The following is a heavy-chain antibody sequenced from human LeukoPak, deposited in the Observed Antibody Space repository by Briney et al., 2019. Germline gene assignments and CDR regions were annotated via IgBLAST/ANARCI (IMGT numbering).Heavy chain of an antibody. CDR3: ARGWEWWGY. J-gene: IGHJ4*02. Sequence: PGGSLRLSCAASGFSVSTNYMSWVRQAPGKGLEWVAVIYNSGTTKYADSVKGRFTIARDSSENTLYLQMNSLRAEDTAVYYCARGWEWWGYWGQGTLVTVSS. V-gene: IGHV3-53*01. CDR1: GFSVSTNY. D-gene: IGHD2-15*01. CDR2: IYNSGTT.